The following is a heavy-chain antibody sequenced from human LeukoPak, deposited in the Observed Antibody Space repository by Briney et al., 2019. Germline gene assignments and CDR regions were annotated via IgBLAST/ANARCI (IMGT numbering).Heavy chain of an antibody. J-gene: IGHJ4*02. CDR1: GGSISSYY. CDR3: ATLPPPRSVARRVY. D-gene: IGHD2-15*01. Sequence: SETLSLTCTVSGGSISSYYWSWIRQPPGKGLEWIGYIYYSGSTNYNPSLKSRVTISVDTSKNQFSLKLSSVTAADTAVYYCATLPPPRSVARRVYWGQGTLVTVSS. CDR2: IYYSGST. V-gene: IGHV4-59*01.